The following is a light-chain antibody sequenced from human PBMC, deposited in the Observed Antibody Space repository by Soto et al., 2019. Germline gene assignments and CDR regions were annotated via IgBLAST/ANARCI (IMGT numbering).Light chain of an antibody. Sequence: DIQMTQSTSSLCASVGDKVTITCRASQSISSFLNWYQQKPGKAPKLLIYAASSLQSGVPSRFSGSESGTDFTLTISSLQPEDFATYYCQQSYNTPITFGQGTRLEIK. J-gene: IGKJ5*01. CDR3: QQSYNTPIT. CDR2: AAS. CDR1: QSISSF. V-gene: IGKV1-39*01.